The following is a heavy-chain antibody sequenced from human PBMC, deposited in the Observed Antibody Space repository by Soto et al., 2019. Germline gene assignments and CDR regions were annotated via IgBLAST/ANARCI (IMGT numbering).Heavy chain of an antibody. D-gene: IGHD2-2*01. Sequence: ASVKVSCKASGYTFTSYGISWVRQAPGQGLEWMGWISAYNGNTNYAQKLQGRVTMTTDTSTSTAYMELRSLRSDDTAVYYCARDRYCSSTSCYEYYYYYGMDVWGQGTTVTASS. CDR1: GYTFTSYG. CDR3: ARDRYCSSTSCYEYYYYYGMDV. J-gene: IGHJ6*02. V-gene: IGHV1-18*04. CDR2: ISAYNGNT.